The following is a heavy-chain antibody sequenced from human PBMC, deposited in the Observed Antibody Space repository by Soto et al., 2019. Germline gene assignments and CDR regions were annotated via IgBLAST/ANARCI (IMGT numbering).Heavy chain of an antibody. D-gene: IGHD5-12*01. Sequence: QLQLQESGPGLVKPSETLSLTCSVSGGSINYNSYHWGWIRQPPGQGLEWIGSIFYTGTTFYNPSLESRVTMSVDTSTNSFSLHLTSVTAADTAVYFCARLVVVATVANVWGQGTLVTVSS. CDR2: IFYTGTT. V-gene: IGHV4-39*02. CDR3: ARLVVVATVANV. J-gene: IGHJ4*02. CDR1: GGSINYNSYH.